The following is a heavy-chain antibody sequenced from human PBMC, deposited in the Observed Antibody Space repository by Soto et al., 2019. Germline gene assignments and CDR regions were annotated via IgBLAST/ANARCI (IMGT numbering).Heavy chain of an antibody. CDR3: ARVFSNYDGYYFDY. D-gene: IGHD4-4*01. V-gene: IGHV4-30-4*01. J-gene: IGHJ4*02. CDR1: GGSISSGDYY. Sequence: PSETLSLTCTVSGGSISSGDYYWSWIRQPPGMGLEWIGYIYYSGSTYYNPSLKSRVTISVDTSKNQFSLKLSSVTAADTAVYYCARVFSNYDGYYFDYWGQGTLVTVSS. CDR2: IYYSGST.